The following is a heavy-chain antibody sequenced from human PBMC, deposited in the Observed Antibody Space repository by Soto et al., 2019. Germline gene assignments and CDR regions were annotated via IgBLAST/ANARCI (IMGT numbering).Heavy chain of an antibody. V-gene: IGHV1-69*01. J-gene: IGHJ4*02. CDR2: IIPIFGTA. CDR3: ERCGPPVLRGYSYKYYFDY. D-gene: IGHD5-18*01. CDR1: GGTFSSYA. Sequence: QVQLVQSGAEVKKPGSSVKVSCKASGGTFSSYAISWVRQAPGQGLEWMGGIIPIFGTANYAQKFQGRVTITADEATSTAYMELSSLRSEDTAVYYCERCGPPVLRGYSYKYYFDYWGQGTLVTVSS.